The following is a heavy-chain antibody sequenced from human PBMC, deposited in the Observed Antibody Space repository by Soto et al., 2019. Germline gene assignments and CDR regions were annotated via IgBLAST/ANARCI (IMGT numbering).Heavy chain of an antibody. D-gene: IGHD5-12*01. CDR1: GFTFSSYG. V-gene: IGHV3-30*18. CDR2: ISYDGSNK. J-gene: IGHJ4*02. Sequence: GGSLRLSCAASGFTFSSYGMHWVRQAPGKGLEWVAVISYDGSNKYYADSVKGRFTISRDNSKNTLYLQMNSLRAEDTAVYYCAKEGGYDYDLDYWGQGTLVTVSS. CDR3: AKEGGYDYDLDY.